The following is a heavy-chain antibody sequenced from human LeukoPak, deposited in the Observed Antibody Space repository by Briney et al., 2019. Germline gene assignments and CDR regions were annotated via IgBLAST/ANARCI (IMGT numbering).Heavy chain of an antibody. CDR2: IIPIFGTA. CDR1: GGTFSSYA. CDR3: ARDRMITFGGVTQYFDY. Sequence: ASVKVSCKASGGTFSSYAISWVRQAPGQGLERMGRIIPIFGTANYAQKFQGRVTITTDESTSTAYMELSSLRSEDTAVYYCARDRMITFGGVTQYFDYWGQGTLVTVSS. J-gene: IGHJ4*02. D-gene: IGHD3-16*01. V-gene: IGHV1-69*05.